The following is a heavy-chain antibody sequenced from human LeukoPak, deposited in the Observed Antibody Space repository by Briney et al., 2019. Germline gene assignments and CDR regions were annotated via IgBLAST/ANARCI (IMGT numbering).Heavy chain of an antibody. CDR1: GYTFTSYD. Sequence: ASVKVSCKASGYTFTSYDINWVRQATGQGLEWMGWMNPNSGNTGYAQKFQGRVTITTDTSTSTAYMERRSLRSDDTAVYYCARVAHGDYYYMDVWGKGTTVTVSS. CDR3: ARVAHGDYYYMDV. CDR2: MNPNSGNT. J-gene: IGHJ6*03. V-gene: IGHV1-8*03. D-gene: IGHD4-17*01.